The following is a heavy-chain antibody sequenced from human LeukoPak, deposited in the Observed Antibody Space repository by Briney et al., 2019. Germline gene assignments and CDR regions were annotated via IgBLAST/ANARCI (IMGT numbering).Heavy chain of an antibody. CDR3: ASLYGDYAPEYFQH. V-gene: IGHV4-31*03. Sequence: SQTLSLTCTVSGGSISSGGYSWSWIRQHPGKGLEWIGYIYYSGSTYYNPSLKSRVTISVDTSKNQFSLKLSSVTAADTAVYYCASLYGDYAPEYFQHWGQGTLVIVSS. D-gene: IGHD4-17*01. CDR1: GGSISSGGYS. J-gene: IGHJ1*01. CDR2: IYYSGST.